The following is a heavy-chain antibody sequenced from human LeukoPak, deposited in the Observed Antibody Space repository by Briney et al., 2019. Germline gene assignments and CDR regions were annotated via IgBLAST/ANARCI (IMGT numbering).Heavy chain of an antibody. J-gene: IGHJ4*02. CDR1: GGSISSYY. D-gene: IGHD2-21*01. CDR2: IYYSGST. Sequence: SETLSLTCTVSGGSISSYYWSWIRQPPGKGLEWIGYIYYSGSTNYNPSLKSRVTISVDTSKNQFSLKLSSETAADTAVYYCARDEITHIDTWGQGTLVTVSS. V-gene: IGHV4-59*01. CDR3: ARDEITHIDT.